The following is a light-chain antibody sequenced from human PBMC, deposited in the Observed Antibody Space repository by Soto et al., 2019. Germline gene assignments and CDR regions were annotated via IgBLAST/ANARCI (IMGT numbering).Light chain of an antibody. CDR2: EGS. Sequence: QSVLTQPASVSGSPGQSITISCTGTSRDVGTYTLVSWYQHYPGKAPKLIIYEGSKRPSGVSNRFSASKTGRTASLTISGLQPKDEADYYCCSYAGSSSVVFGGGTKLTVL. V-gene: IGLV2-23*01. J-gene: IGLJ2*01. CDR1: SRDVGTYTL. CDR3: CSYAGSSSVV.